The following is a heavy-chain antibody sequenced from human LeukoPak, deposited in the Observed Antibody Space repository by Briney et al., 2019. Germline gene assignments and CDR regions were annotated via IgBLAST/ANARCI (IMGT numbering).Heavy chain of an antibody. Sequence: KSSETLSLTCTVSGGSISSSSYYWGWIRQPPGKGLEWIGSIYYSGSTYYNPSLKSRVTISVDTSKNQFSLKLSSVTAADTAVYYYARRVPAAKSFDYWGQGTLVTVSS. V-gene: IGHV4-39*07. J-gene: IGHJ4*02. CDR3: ARRVPAAKSFDY. CDR1: GGSISSSSYY. D-gene: IGHD2-2*01. CDR2: IYYSGST.